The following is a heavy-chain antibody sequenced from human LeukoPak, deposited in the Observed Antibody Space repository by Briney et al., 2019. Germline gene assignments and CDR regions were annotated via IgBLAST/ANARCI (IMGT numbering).Heavy chain of an antibody. CDR2: ISSSGSTI. Sequence: GGSLRLSCAASGFTFSSYEMNWVRQAPGKGREWVSYISSSGSTIYYADSVKGRFTISRDNAKNSLYLQMNSLRAEDTAVYYCARVPGYYYYYMDVWGKGTTVTISS. J-gene: IGHJ6*03. CDR1: GFTFSSYE. D-gene: IGHD1-1*01. CDR3: ARVPGYYYYYMDV. V-gene: IGHV3-48*03.